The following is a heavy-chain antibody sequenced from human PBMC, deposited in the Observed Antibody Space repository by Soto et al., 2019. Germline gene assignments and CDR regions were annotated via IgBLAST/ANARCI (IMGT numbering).Heavy chain of an antibody. Sequence: EVQLLESGGALVQPGGSLRLSCAASGFTFSGYTMNWVRQAPGKGLQWVATITGGGDSTKYADSVKGRFTISRDNAKRTLFLQKNNLRAEDTAIYYCAKGPYRHLVNWFDSWGQGSLVTVSS. CDR1: GFTFSGYT. J-gene: IGHJ5*01. CDR3: AKGPYRHLVNWFDS. V-gene: IGHV3-23*01. CDR2: ITGGGDST. D-gene: IGHD2-2*02.